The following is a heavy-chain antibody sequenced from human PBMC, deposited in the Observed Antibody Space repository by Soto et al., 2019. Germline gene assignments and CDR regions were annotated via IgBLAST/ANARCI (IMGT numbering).Heavy chain of an antibody. D-gene: IGHD3-3*01. CDR3: AGDRSTPRWSGDYSGFDP. V-gene: IGHV4-4*07. Sequence: QVQLQESGPGLVKPSETLSLTCTVSGGAISSYYWSWIRQPAGNGLEWIGRIYTSGSTNYNPSLKRTITMAVDTSKIHFTLTNSSVTATDTAVYDCAGDRSTPRWSGDYSGFDPWGQGTLVTVSS. CDR2: IYTSGST. CDR1: GGAISSYY. J-gene: IGHJ5*02.